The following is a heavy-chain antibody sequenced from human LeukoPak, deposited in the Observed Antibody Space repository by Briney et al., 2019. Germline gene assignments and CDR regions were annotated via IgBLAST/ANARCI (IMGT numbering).Heavy chain of an antibody. CDR2: IYYSGST. J-gene: IGHJ3*02. CDR3: ARLLWFGESKDAFDI. CDR1: GGSMSSYY. D-gene: IGHD3-10*01. Sequence: SETLSLTCTVSGGSMSSYYWSWIRQPPGKGLEWIGYIYYSGSTNYNPSLKSRVTISLDTSKNQFSLKLSSVTAADTAVFYCARLLWFGESKDAFDIWGQGTMVTVSS. V-gene: IGHV4-59*01.